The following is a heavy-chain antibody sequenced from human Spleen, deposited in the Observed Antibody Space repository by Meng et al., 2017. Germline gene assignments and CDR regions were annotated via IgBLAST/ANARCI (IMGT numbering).Heavy chain of an antibody. CDR2: INSDGSST. V-gene: IGHV3-74*01. Sequence: GESLKISCAASRFTFSDYVMHWVRQAPGKGLVWVSRINSDGSSTNYADSVKGRFTISRDNAKNTLYLQMNSLRAEDTALYYCARTDDYAVDYWGQGTLVTVSS. J-gene: IGHJ4*02. CDR3: ARTDDYAVDY. D-gene: IGHD3-16*01. CDR1: RFTFSDYV.